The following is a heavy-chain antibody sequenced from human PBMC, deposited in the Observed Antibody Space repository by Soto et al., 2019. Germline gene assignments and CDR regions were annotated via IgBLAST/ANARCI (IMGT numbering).Heavy chain of an antibody. V-gene: IGHV1-69*01. CDR2: IIPMFGTD. D-gene: IGHD2-21*01. J-gene: IGHJ4*02. CDR1: GGTFSSYS. Sequence: QLQLVQSGAEVKKPGSSVKISCKASGGTFSSYSISWVRQAPGQGPEWMGGIIPMFGTDNYAQKFQGRVTITADESTDTVYIEVSSLRSDDTAFYFCARDSSPHIIVVPDATAYFDDWGQGTLVTVSS. CDR3: ARDSSPHIIVVPDATAYFDD.